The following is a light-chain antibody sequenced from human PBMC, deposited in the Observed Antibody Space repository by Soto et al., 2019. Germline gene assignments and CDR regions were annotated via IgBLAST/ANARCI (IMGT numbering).Light chain of an antibody. V-gene: IGKV3-11*01. Sequence: EVVLTQSPVTLSLSPGERATLSCRASQSFRGLLAWYQQKPGQAPRLLIYDAYNRATGIPPRFSGSGSGTDFTLTISGLEPEDFAVYYCQQYGSSYTFGQGTKLEIK. CDR1: QSFRGL. CDR2: DAY. J-gene: IGKJ2*01. CDR3: QQYGSSYT.